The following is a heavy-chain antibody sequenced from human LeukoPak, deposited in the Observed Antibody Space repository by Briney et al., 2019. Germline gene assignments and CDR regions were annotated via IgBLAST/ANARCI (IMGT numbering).Heavy chain of an antibody. CDR1: GFTFSSYA. CDR2: ISGSGGST. J-gene: IGHJ2*01. V-gene: IGHV3-23*01. CDR3: AKQNCSGGSCYKWFFDL. Sequence: GGSLRLSCAASGFTFSSYATSWVRQAPGKGLEWVSAISGSGGSTYYADSVKGRFTISRDNSKNTLYLQMNSLRAEDTAVYYCAKQNCSGGSCYKWFFDLWGRGTLVTVSS. D-gene: IGHD2-15*01.